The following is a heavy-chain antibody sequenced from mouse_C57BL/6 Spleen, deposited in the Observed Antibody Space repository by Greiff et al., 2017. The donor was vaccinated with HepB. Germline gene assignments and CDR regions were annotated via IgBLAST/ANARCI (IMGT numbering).Heavy chain of an antibody. CDR3: ARDGPSSMDY. CDR2: IDPSDSET. D-gene: IGHD2-3*01. Sequence: QVQLQQPGAELVRPGSSVKLSCKASGYTFTSYWMHWVKQRPIQGLEWIGNIDPSDSETNYNQKFKDKATLTVDKSSSTAYMQLSSLTSEDSAVYYCARDGPSSMDYWGQGTSVTVSS. J-gene: IGHJ4*01. V-gene: IGHV1-52*01. CDR1: GYTFTSYW.